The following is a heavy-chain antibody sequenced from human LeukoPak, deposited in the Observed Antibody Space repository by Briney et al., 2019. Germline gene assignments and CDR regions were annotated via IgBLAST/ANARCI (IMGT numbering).Heavy chain of an antibody. J-gene: IGHJ5*02. CDR3: AREPSGGSSSRGFDP. D-gene: IGHD2-15*01. CDR1: GYTFTSYY. Sequence: GASVKVSCKASGYTFTSYYMHWVRQAPGQGLEWMGIINPSGGSTSYAQKFQGRVTMTRDTSTSTVYMELSSLRSEDTAVYYCAREPSGGSSSRGFDPWGQGTLVTVSS. CDR2: INPSGGST. V-gene: IGHV1-46*01.